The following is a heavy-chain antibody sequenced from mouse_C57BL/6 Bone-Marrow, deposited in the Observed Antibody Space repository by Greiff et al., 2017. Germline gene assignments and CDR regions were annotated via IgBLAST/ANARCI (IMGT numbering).Heavy chain of an antibody. CDR2: IYPRAGST. V-gene: IGHV1-85*01. CDR3: ARRVYYAHFDY. CDR1: GYTFTSYD. D-gene: IGHD1-1*01. J-gene: IGHJ2*01. Sequence: VQRVESGPELVKPGASVKLSCKASGYTFTSYDINWVKQRPGQGLEWIGWIYPRAGSTKYNEKFKGKATLTVDTSSSTAYMELHSLTSEDSAVYFCARRVYYAHFDYWGQGTTLTVSS.